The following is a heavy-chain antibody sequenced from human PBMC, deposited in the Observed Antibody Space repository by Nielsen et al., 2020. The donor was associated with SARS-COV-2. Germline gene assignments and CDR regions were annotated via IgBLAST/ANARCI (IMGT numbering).Heavy chain of an antibody. CDR3: AREFRLGYCSSTSCQLVGSFGY. Sequence: ASVKVSCKASGYTFTSYGISWVRQAPGQGLEWMGWINAGNGNTKYSQKFQGRVTITRDTSASTAYMELSSLRSEDTAVYYCAREFRLGYCSSTSCQLVGSFGYWGQGTLVTVSS. D-gene: IGHD2-2*01. J-gene: IGHJ4*02. CDR1: GYTFTSYG. CDR2: INAGNGNT. V-gene: IGHV1-18*04.